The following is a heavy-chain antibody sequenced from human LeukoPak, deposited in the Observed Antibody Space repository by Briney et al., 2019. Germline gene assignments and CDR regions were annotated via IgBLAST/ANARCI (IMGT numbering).Heavy chain of an antibody. CDR1: GFTFSSYW. D-gene: IGHD3-16*01. V-gene: IGHV3-7*01. J-gene: IGHJ6*03. Sequence: GGSLRLSCAASGFTFSSYWMSWVRQAPGKGLEWVANIKQDGSEKYYVDSVKGRFTISRDNAKNSLYLQMNSLRAEGTAVYYCAREGWGLYYYYYYYMDVWGKGTTVTVSS. CDR3: AREGWGLYYYYYYYMDV. CDR2: IKQDGSEK.